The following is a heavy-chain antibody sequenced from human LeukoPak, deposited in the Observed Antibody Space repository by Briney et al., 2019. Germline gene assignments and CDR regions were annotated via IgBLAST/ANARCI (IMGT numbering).Heavy chain of an antibody. CDR2: TSAYNGNT. Sequence: ASVKVSCKASGYTFTSYGISWVRQAPGQGLEWMGWTSAYNGNTNYAQKLQGRVTMTTDTSTSTAYMELRSLRSDDTAVYYCARAVAMVRGVITTVFDYWGQGTLVTVSS. V-gene: IGHV1-18*01. CDR3: ARAVAMVRGVITTVFDY. D-gene: IGHD3-10*01. J-gene: IGHJ4*02. CDR1: GYTFTSYG.